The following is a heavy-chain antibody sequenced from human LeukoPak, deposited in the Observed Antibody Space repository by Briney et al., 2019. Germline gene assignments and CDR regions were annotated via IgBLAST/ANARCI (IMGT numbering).Heavy chain of an antibody. CDR1: GGSISGHF. J-gene: IGHJ4*02. V-gene: IGHV4-59*08. Sequence: PSETLSLTCTVSGGSISGHFWSWIRQSPGKGLEYIGFIYYTGITNYNPSLTSRVTMSVDTSKNQFSLKVNSMTAADTAIFYCARLGELGKAHYLDYWGQGTLVTVSS. CDR3: ARLGELGKAHYLDY. CDR2: IYYTGIT. D-gene: IGHD7-27*01.